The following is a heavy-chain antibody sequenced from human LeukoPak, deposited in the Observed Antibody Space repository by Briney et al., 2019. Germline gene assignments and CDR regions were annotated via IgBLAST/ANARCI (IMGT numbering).Heavy chain of an antibody. J-gene: IGHJ6*04. Sequence: ASVKVSCKASGGTFSSYAISWVRQAPGQGLEWMGGIIPIFGTANYAQKFQGRVTITADKSTSTAYMELSSLRPEDTAVYYCAGGWLGMAQVNSSGGGDYYYGMDVWGKGTTVTVSS. D-gene: IGHD3-22*01. CDR2: IIPIFGTA. V-gene: IGHV1-69*06. CDR3: AGGWLGMAQVNSSGGGDYYYGMDV. CDR1: GGTFSSYA.